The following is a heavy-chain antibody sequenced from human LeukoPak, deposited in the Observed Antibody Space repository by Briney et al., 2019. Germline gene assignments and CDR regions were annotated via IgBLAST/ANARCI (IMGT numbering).Heavy chain of an antibody. CDR3: ARVRGYDYVWGSYRFDY. Sequence: PSETLSLTCAVYGGSFSGYYWSWLRQPPGKGLEWIGEINHSGSTNYNPSLKNRVTISVDTSKNQFSLKLSSVTAADTAVYYCARVRGYDYVWGSYRFDYWGQGTLVTVSS. CDR2: INHSGST. D-gene: IGHD3-16*02. J-gene: IGHJ4*02. CDR1: GGSFSGYY. V-gene: IGHV4-34*01.